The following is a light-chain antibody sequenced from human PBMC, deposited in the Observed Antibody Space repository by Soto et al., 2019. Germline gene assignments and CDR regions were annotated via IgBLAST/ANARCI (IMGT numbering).Light chain of an antibody. CDR3: MQDLQRLT. V-gene: IGKV2-28*01. J-gene: IGKJ5*01. CDR1: QSLLHNNGYNY. CDR2: LGS. Sequence: DIVMTHVGLYVLFSPLEAASISCRSTQSLLHNNGYNYLDWYMQKPGQSPQLLIYLGSNRASGVPDRFSGSGSGTDFTLKIRRVEAADIGVYYCMQDLQRLTFGKGTRLEIK.